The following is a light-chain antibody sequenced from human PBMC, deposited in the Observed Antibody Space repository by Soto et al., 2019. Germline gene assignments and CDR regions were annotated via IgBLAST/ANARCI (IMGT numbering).Light chain of an antibody. CDR1: SSNIGSNT. J-gene: IGLJ2*01. CDR2: STN. V-gene: IGLV1-44*01. CDR3: AAWYDSLSGMV. Sequence: QLVLTQPPSTSGTPGQRVTISCSGSSSNIGSNTVSWYQHLPGTAPKLLIYSTNQRPSGVPDRFSGSKSGTSASLAISGLQSEDEADYYCAAWYDSLSGMVFGGGTKLTVL.